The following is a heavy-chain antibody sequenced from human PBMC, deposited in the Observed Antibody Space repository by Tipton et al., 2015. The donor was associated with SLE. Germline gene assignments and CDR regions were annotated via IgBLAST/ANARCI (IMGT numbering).Heavy chain of an antibody. V-gene: IGHV5-51*03. D-gene: IGHD6-13*01. CDR3: ARPTLAAAASDDAFDI. Sequence: QLVQSGAEVKKAGESLKISCKSFGYNFRSYWIGWVRQMPGKGLEWMGIIYPGDSKTRYSPSFQGQVTIAVDNSINTVYLHWNSLQASDTAMYYCARPTLAAAASDDAFDIWGQGTMVTVSS. CDR1: GYNFRSYW. CDR2: IYPGDSKT. J-gene: IGHJ3*02.